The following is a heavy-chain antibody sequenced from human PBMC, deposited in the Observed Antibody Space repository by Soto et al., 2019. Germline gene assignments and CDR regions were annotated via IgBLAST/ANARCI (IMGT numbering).Heavy chain of an antibody. CDR1: GFTFDEFS. CDR3: AKDDHCSGGGCYGGFDS. Sequence: VELVESGGGLIQPGRSLRLSCAASGFTFDEFSMHWVRQVPGKGPEGVSGISWNNHVIGYAGSVKGRFTISRDNAKNSLFLQMNGLRSEDTALYYCAKDDHCSGGGCYGGFDSWGQGVLVTVSP. D-gene: IGHD2-15*01. CDR2: ISWNNHVI. V-gene: IGHV3-9*01. J-gene: IGHJ4*02.